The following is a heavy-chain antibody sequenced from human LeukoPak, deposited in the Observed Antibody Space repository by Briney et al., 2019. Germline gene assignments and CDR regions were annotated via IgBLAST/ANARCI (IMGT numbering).Heavy chain of an antibody. CDR2: FDPEDGET. Sequence: ASVKVSCKVSGYTLTELFMHWVRQAPGKGLEWMGGFDPEDGETIYAQKFQGRVTMTEDTSTDTAYVELSSLRSEDTAVYYCATAWGGSYCSGGSCYWYWGQGTLVTVSS. D-gene: IGHD2-15*01. J-gene: IGHJ4*02. CDR3: ATAWGGSYCSGGSCYWY. V-gene: IGHV1-24*01. CDR1: GYTLTELF.